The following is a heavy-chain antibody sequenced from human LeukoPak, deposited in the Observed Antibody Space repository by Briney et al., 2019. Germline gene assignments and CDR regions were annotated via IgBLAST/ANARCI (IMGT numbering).Heavy chain of an antibody. D-gene: IGHD6-13*01. CDR2: IIPIFGIA. CDR3: AGGIAAAGIYYYYYYYMDV. J-gene: IGHJ6*03. CDR1: GGTFSSYA. V-gene: IGHV1-69*13. Sequence: ASVKVSCKASGGTFSSYAISWVRQAPGQGLEWMGGIIPIFGIANYAQKFQGRVTITADESTSTAYMELSSLRSEDTAVYYCAGGIAAAGIYYYYYYYMDVWGKGTTVTISS.